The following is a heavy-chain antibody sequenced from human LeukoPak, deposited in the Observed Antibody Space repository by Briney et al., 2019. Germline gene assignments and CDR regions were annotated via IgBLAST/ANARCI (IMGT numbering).Heavy chain of an antibody. D-gene: IGHD2-15*01. J-gene: IGHJ4*02. CDR1: GFTFSSYG. Sequence: PGRSLRLSCAASGFTFSSYGMNWLRQAPGKGLEWVANIKQDESNKYYVDSVKGRFTISRDNSKNTLYLQMNSLRAEDTAVYYCARAEVLVLPATNIDYGRQGTLVTVYS. CDR3: ARAEVLVLPATNIDY. V-gene: IGHV3-7*04. CDR2: IKQDESNK.